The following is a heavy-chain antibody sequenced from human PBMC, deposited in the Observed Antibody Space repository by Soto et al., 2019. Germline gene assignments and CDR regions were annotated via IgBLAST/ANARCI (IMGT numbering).Heavy chain of an antibody. V-gene: IGHV4-59*01. D-gene: IGHD2-15*01. CDR3: TRHAIIPKLQYGMDV. CDR1: GGSISGYY. CDR2: IFYRGNT. J-gene: IGHJ6*02. Sequence: PSETLSLTCTVSGGSISGYYWSWIRQPPGRGLEWIGYIFYRGNTLYNPSLQSRVTISVDTSQNRFALRLSSVTAADSAVYYCTRHAIIPKLQYGMDVWGQGASVTVSS.